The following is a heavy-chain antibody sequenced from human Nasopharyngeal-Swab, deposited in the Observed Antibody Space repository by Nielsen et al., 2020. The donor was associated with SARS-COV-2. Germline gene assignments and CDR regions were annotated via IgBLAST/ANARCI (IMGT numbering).Heavy chain of an antibody. CDR1: GGSISSYY. Sequence: SETLSLTCTASGGSISSYYGSWIRQPPGKGLEWIGYIYYSGSTNYNPSLKSRVTISVDTSKNQFSLKLSSVTAADTAVYYCARVYPDCGGDLCYYYYMDVWGKGTTVTVSS. CDR2: IYYSGST. D-gene: IGHD2-21*02. CDR3: ARVYPDCGGDLCYYYYMDV. J-gene: IGHJ6*03. V-gene: IGHV4-59*01.